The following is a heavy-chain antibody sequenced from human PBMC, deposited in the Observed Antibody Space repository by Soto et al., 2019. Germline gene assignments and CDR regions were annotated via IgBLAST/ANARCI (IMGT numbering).Heavy chain of an antibody. V-gene: IGHV3-33*01. J-gene: IGHJ3*02. CDR2: IWYDGSKK. D-gene: IGHD6-13*01. Sequence: QVQLVESGGGVVQPGKSLRLSCSASGFSFGGFGMHWVCQAPGKGLEWVALIWYDGSKKYYADSVKGRFTISRDNSRKTVYLEMTSLRGEDTAVYYCGRALAGVNDACDMWGQGTNVTVSP. CDR1: GFSFGGFG. CDR3: GRALAGVNDACDM.